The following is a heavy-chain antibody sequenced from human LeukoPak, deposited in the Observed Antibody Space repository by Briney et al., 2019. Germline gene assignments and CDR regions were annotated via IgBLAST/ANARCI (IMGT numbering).Heavy chain of an antibody. CDR2: IYTSGST. D-gene: IGHD3-22*01. V-gene: IGHV4-61*02. J-gene: IGHJ4*02. CDR1: GNSISSGDNY. Sequence: PSETLSLTCTVSGNSISSGDNYWRWIRQPPGKGLEWIGRIYTSGSTNYNPSLKSRVTISGDTSKNQFSLSLSSVTAADTAVYYCARASYSYDINGWVPFDYWGQGTLVTVSS. CDR3: ARASYSYDINGWVPFDY.